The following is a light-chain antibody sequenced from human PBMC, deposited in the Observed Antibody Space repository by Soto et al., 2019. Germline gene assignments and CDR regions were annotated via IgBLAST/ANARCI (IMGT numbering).Light chain of an antibody. Sequence: QLVLTQSPSASASLGASVKLTCTLSSGHSNYAIAWHQQLPEKGPXXXXXXXSDXXXXXXDXXXXXXSXXXXXXXXXXXXXXLQSEDEADYYCQTWDTGIVLFGGGTKLTVL. CDR3: QTWDTGIVL. J-gene: IGLJ2*01. CDR2: XXSDXXX. V-gene: IGLV4-69*01. CDR1: SGHSNYA.